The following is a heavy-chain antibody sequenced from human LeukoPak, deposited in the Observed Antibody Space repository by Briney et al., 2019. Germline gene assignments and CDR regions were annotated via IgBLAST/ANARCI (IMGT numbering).Heavy chain of an antibody. V-gene: IGHV4-39*01. J-gene: IGHJ4*02. CDR2: TYYSGST. D-gene: IGHD5-12*01. CDR1: GGSMSTTSYF. Sequence: SETLSLTCTVSGGSMSTTSYFWGWIRQPPGMGLVWMGSTYYSGSTYDNPSLKSRVTISIDRSKNQFSLKLTSVTAADTAVYYCGRQSYDYGVDFWGQGTLVTVSS. CDR3: GRQSYDYGVDF.